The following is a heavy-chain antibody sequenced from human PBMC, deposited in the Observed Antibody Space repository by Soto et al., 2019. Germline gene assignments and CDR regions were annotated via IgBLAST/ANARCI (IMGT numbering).Heavy chain of an antibody. D-gene: IGHD2-8*02. CDR2: IIPILDIP. Sequence: QVQLVQSGAEVKKPGSSVKLSCKASGGTFSRYTVTGVRQAPGQGIEWMGRIIPILDIPNYAQNFQGRVTITADKSTSTAYMELSSLTSDDTAVYYCASHFTGVLVLGTSPPGGDNYGWDVWGQGTTVTVSS. CDR3: ASHFTGVLVLGTSPPGGDNYGWDV. CDR1: GGTFSRYT. J-gene: IGHJ6*02. V-gene: IGHV1-69*02.